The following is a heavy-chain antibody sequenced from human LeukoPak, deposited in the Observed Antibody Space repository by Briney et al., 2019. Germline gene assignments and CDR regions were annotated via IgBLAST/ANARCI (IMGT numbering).Heavy chain of an antibody. V-gene: IGHV3-9*01. J-gene: IGHJ4*02. Sequence: GRSLRLSCTASGFTFDDYAMHWVRQAPGKGLEWVSGISWNSGSIAYADSVKGRFTISRDNAKNSLYLQMNSLRAEDTALYYCAKDFGRSAYDRPFDYWGQGTLVIVSS. CDR1: GFTFDDYA. D-gene: IGHD5-12*01. CDR2: ISWNSGSI. CDR3: AKDFGRSAYDRPFDY.